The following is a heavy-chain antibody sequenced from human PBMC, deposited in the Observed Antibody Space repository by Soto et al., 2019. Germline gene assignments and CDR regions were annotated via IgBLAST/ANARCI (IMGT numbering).Heavy chain of an antibody. Sequence: SETLSLTCAVSCVSISSGNWWTWVLQTPQRGLEYIGEIFHDGTANYYPSFERRVAISVDTSKNQFSLKLTSVTAADTAIYFCARLVYDTRLNYMYFDFWGQGALVTVSS. J-gene: IGHJ4*02. CDR1: CVSISSGNW. V-gene: IGHV4-4*02. D-gene: IGHD2-8*01. CDR3: ARLVYDTRLNYMYFDF. CDR2: IFHDGTA.